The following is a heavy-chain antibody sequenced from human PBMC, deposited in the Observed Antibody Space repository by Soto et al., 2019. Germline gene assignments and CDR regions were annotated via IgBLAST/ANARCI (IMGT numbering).Heavy chain of an antibody. J-gene: IGHJ3*02. CDR2: IYPADSDT. CDR3: VRPQAKELGTIRGAFDI. CDR1: GDTFTSHW. D-gene: IGHD3-10*01. Sequence: GESLKISCKGSGDTFTSHWIAWVRQMPGKGLELMGLIYPADSDTRYSPSFEGQVTISVDKSISTAYLQWSSLKASDTAMYCCVRPQAKELGTIRGAFDIWGQGTKVTVSS. V-gene: IGHV5-51*03.